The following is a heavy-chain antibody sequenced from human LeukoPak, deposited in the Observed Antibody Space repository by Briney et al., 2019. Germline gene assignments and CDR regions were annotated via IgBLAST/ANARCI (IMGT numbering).Heavy chain of an antibody. V-gene: IGHV4-61*02. Sequence: SETLSLTCTVPGYSIRSGSYSWSWIRQPDGKGLEWIWRIYTSGSTNYNPSLKSRVTISVGTSKNQFSLKLSSVTAADTAVYYCARGLRDCGDYVEAFDIWGQGTMVTVSS. CDR2: IYTSGST. J-gene: IGHJ3*02. CDR3: ARGLRDCGDYVEAFDI. D-gene: IGHD4-17*01. CDR1: GYSIRSGSYS.